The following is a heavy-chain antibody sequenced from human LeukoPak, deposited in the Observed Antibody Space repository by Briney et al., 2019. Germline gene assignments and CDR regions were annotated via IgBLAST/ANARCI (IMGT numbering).Heavy chain of an antibody. V-gene: IGHV3-74*01. Sequence: PGGSLRLSCAASGFTFSSYWMHWVRQAPGKGLEWVSRINSDGSSTSYEDSVKGRFTISRDNAKNTLYLQMNSLRAEDTAVYYCAREQGYYDSSGFWVEAFDIWGQGTMVTVSS. CDR1: GFTFSSYW. J-gene: IGHJ3*02. D-gene: IGHD3-22*01. CDR2: INSDGSST. CDR3: AREQGYYDSSGFWVEAFDI.